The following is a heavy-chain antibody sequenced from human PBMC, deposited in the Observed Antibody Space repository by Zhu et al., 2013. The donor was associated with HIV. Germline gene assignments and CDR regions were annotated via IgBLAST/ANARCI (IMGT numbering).Heavy chain of an antibody. CDR1: GYTFITYA. CDR3: ARVGSYYYGMDV. D-gene: IGHD1-1*01. J-gene: IGHJ6*02. CDR2: INAGNGKT. Sequence: QVQLVQSGAEVKKPGASVKVSCKASGYTFITYAMHWVRQAPGQRLEWMGWINAGNGKTKYSQKFQGRVTITRDTSASTAYMELSSLRSEDTAVYYCARVGSYYYGMDVWGQGTTVTVSS. V-gene: IGHV1-3*01.